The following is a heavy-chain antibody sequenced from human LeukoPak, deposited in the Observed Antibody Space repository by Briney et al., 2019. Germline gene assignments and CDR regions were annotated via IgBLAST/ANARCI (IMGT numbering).Heavy chain of an antibody. Sequence: AGGSLRLSCAASGFTFSSYGMSWVRQAPGKGLEWVSAISGSGGSTYYADSVKGRFTISRDNSKNTLYLQMNSLRAEDTAVYYCAKDNYYYGSGSYHGYWGQGTLVTVSS. V-gene: IGHV3-23*01. CDR2: ISGSGGST. CDR3: AKDNYYYGSGSYHGY. D-gene: IGHD3-10*01. CDR1: GFTFSSYG. J-gene: IGHJ4*02.